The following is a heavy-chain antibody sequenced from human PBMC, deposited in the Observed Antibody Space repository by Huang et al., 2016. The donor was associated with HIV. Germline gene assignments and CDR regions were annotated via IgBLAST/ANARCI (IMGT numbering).Heavy chain of an antibody. CDR1: GDSFSDYF. CDR3: ARPKMTAIPSDSSWSFFDF. D-gene: IGHD3-3*01. V-gene: IGHV4-34*01. CDR2: VNPRGSG. J-gene: IGHJ4*02. Sequence: QVRLEQWGPNLLKPSDTLSLKCAVYGDSFSDYFWTWIRQSPVNGLESIGEVNPRGSGTHNPSLRRRVSMSIDPSKNQVYLNLTSVSAADSAVYFCARPKMTAIPSDSSWSFFDFWGRGTPVTVSS.